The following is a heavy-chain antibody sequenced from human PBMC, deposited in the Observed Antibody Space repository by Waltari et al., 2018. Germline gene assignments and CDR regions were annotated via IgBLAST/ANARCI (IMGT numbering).Heavy chain of an antibody. D-gene: IGHD6-19*01. J-gene: IGHJ4*02. CDR3: TRGTAGWY. CDR1: GLNFGDDA. CDR2: IRSNFYGGTT. Sequence: EVQLVESGGGLAQPGRSLRLSCRGSGLNFGDDAISWVRQAPGKGLQWVAMIRSNFYGGTTEYDASVKGRFTVSRNDSKSIAYMQMTSLKVQDTGIYYCTRGTAGWYWGQGILVTVSS. V-gene: IGHV3-49*04.